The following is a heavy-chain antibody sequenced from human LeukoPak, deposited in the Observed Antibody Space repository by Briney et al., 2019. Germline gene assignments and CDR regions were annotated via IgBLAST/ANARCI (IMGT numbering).Heavy chain of an antibody. J-gene: IGHJ6*04. CDR2: INPNSGGT. CDR3: AREAWSGYCSGGSCYSCGMDV. V-gene: IGHV1-2*04. CDR1: GYTFTGYY. Sequence: GASVKVSCKASGYTFTGYYMHWVRQARGQGLEWMGWINPNSGGTNYAQKFQGWVTMTRDTSISTAYMELSRLRSDDTAVYYCAREAWSGYCSGGSCYSCGMDVWGKGTTVTVSS. D-gene: IGHD2-15*01.